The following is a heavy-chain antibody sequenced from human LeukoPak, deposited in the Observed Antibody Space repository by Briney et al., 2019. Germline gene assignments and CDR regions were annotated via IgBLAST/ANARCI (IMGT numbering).Heavy chain of an antibody. CDR1: XGSISSXX. D-gene: IGHD6-13*01. CDR2: IYTSGST. CDR3: ATAGYSSSWGFDY. V-gene: IGHV4-4*07. Sequence: VSXGSISSXXWXXXXQXXXXXLEXIGRIYTSGSTNYNPSLKSRVTISVDTSKNQFSLKLSSVTAADTAVYYCATAGYSSSWGFDYWGQGTLVTVSS. J-gene: IGHJ4*02.